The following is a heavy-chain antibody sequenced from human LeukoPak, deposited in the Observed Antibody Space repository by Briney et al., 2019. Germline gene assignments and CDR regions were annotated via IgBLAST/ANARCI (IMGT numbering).Heavy chain of an antibody. J-gene: IGHJ6*03. CDR3: AGTCYYYYMDV. CDR2: IYHSGST. Sequence: NPSETLSLTCTVSGYSISSGYYWGWIRRPPGKGLEWIGSIYHSGSTYYNPSLKSRVTISVDTSKNQFSLKLSSVTAADTAVYYCAGTCYYYYMDVWGKGTTVTASS. V-gene: IGHV4-38-2*02. CDR1: GYSISSGYY.